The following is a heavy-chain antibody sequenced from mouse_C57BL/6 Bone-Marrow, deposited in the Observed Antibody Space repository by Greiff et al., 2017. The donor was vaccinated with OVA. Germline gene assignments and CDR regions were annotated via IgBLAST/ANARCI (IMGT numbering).Heavy chain of an antibody. Sequence: QVTLKESGPGILQSSQTLSLTCSFSGFSLSTSGMGVSWIRQPSGKGLEWLAHIYWDDDKRYNPSFKSRLTISKDTSSNQVSLKSTRVDTADTATYYSDRRGRGYYNYYDRWGQDTTLTVSS. J-gene: IGHJ2*01. CDR1: GFSLSTSGMG. V-gene: IGHV8-12*01. CDR2: IYWDDDK. CDR3: DRRGRGYYNYYDR. D-gene: IGHD2-3*01.